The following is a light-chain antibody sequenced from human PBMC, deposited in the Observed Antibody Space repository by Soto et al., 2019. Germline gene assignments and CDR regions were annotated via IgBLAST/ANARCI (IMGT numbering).Light chain of an antibody. J-gene: IGKJ1*01. V-gene: IGKV3-15*01. CDR3: QQYNNRPRP. CDR2: GAS. CDR1: QSVSSN. Sequence: EIVITHSPATLSVSPGGGAALSCRASQSVSSNLAWYQQKPGQAPRLLIYGASTRATGIPGRFSGSGSGTQFTLTLSSLQSEDFAIYYCQQYNNRPRPFGQGTKV.